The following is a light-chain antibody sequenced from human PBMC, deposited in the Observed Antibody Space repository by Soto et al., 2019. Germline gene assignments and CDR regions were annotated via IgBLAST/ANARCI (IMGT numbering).Light chain of an antibody. J-gene: IGKJ5*01. CDR3: QQYSSSPIT. CDR1: QSFSSTY. CDR2: GAS. V-gene: IGKV3-20*01. Sequence: EIESTQSPGTLSLSPGETATLSCRASQSFSSTYLAWYQQKPGQAPRLLIYGASSRATGIPDRFSGGGSGTDFSLTISRLDPEDFAVYYCQQYSSSPITFGQGTRLEI.